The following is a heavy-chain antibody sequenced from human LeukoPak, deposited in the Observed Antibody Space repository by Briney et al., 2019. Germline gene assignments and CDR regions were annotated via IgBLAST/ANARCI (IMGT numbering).Heavy chain of an antibody. CDR1: GGSISSYY. Sequence: SENLSLTCTVAGGSISSYYWSWIRQPPGKGLEWIGYIYYSGSTNYNPSLKSRVTISVDTSKNQFSLKLSSVTAADTAVYYCARAGLGPYYYDSSGYYYFDYWGQGTLVTVSS. J-gene: IGHJ4*02. CDR3: ARAGLGPYYYDSSGYYYFDY. CDR2: IYYSGST. V-gene: IGHV4-59*01. D-gene: IGHD3-22*01.